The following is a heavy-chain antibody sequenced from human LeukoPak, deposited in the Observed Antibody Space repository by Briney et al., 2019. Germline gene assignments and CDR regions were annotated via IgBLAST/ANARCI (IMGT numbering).Heavy chain of an antibody. V-gene: IGHV3-7*01. CDR1: GFTFSSDW. Sequence: GGSLRLSCAASGFTFSSDWMSWVRQAPGKGLEWVANIKQDGSEKYYVDSVKGRFTISRDNAKNSLYLQMNSLRAEDTAVYYCARDDCSSISCYHNWFDPWGQGTLVTVSS. D-gene: IGHD2-2*01. CDR2: IKQDGSEK. J-gene: IGHJ5*02. CDR3: ARDDCSSISCYHNWFDP.